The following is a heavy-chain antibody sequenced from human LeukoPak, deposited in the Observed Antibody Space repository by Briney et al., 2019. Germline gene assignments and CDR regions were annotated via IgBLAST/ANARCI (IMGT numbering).Heavy chain of an antibody. D-gene: IGHD3-22*01. CDR1: GYSISSGYY. V-gene: IGHV4-38-2*02. Sequence: SETLSLTCTVSGYSISSGYYWGWIRQPPGKGLEWIGSIYHSGSTYYNPSLKSRVTMSVDTSKNQFSLRLTSVTVADTAVYYCARFYYDSSGYYPFLDYWGQGILVTVSS. CDR2: IYHSGST. CDR3: ARFYYDSSGYYPFLDY. J-gene: IGHJ4*02.